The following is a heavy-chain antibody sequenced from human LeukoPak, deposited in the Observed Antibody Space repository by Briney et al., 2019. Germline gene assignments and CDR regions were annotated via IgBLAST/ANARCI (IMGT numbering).Heavy chain of an antibody. V-gene: IGHV3-21*01. Sequence: GGSLRLSCAASGFTFSSYNMNWVRQAPGKGLEWVSFISSSSSYIYYADSVKGRFTISRDNAKNSLYLQMNNLRAEDTAVYYCAELGITMIGGVWGKGTTVTISS. CDR1: GFTFSSYN. CDR3: AELGITMIGGV. CDR2: ISSSSSYI. D-gene: IGHD3-10*02. J-gene: IGHJ6*04.